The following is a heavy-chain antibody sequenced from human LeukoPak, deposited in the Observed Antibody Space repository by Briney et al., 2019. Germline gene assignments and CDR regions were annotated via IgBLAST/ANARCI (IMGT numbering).Heavy chain of an antibody. CDR3: AQGRGDTMILV. V-gene: IGHV1-18*01. J-gene: IGHJ4*02. D-gene: IGHD3-22*01. CDR2: ISAYNGNT. Sequence: GASVRVSCKASGYTFTSYDINWVRQATGQGLEWMGWISAYNGNTNYAQKLQGRVTMTTDTSTSTAYMELRSLGSDDTAVYYCAQGRGDTMILVWGQGTLVTVSS. CDR1: GYTFTSYD.